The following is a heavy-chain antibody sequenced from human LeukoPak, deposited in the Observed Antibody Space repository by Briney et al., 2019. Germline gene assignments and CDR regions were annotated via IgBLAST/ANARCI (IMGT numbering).Heavy chain of an antibody. CDR3: ARDRDSSSYYDSSGYDY. Sequence: ASVKVSCKASGGTFSSYAISWVRQAPGQGLEWMGRIIPILGIANYAQKFQGRVTITADKSTSTAYMELSSLRSEDTAVYYCARDRDSSSYYDSSGYDYWGQGTLVTVSS. J-gene: IGHJ4*02. CDR2: IIPILGIA. D-gene: IGHD3-22*01. CDR1: GGTFSSYA. V-gene: IGHV1-69*04.